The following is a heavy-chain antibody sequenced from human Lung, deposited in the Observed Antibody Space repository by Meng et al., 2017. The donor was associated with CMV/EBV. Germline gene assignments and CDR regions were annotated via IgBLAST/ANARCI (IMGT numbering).Heavy chain of an antibody. CDR1: GVSISSNIR. V-gene: IGHV4-4*02. CDR2: IDDSGST. J-gene: IGHJ4*02. Sequence: LQGSGPGLVKPSGTLSPPCGVSGVSISSNIRWTWVRQPPGKGLEWIGDIDDSGSTNYNPSLNSRISISLDKSKNHFSLKVNSVTAADTAVYYCARGKQDAWELLAYWGQGALVTVSS. D-gene: IGHD1-26*01. CDR3: ARGKQDAWELLAY.